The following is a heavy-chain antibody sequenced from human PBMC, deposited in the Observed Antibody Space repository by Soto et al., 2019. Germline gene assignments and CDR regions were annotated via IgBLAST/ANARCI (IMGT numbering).Heavy chain of an antibody. CDR1: GGSISSGGYS. Sequence: PSETLSLTWAVSGGSISSGGYSWSWIRQPPGKGLEWIGYIYHSGSTYYNPSLKSRVTISVDRSKNQFSLKLSSVTAADTAVYYCARGQVVAAQHWGQGTLVTVSS. J-gene: IGHJ4*02. CDR2: IYHSGST. CDR3: ARGQVVAAQH. V-gene: IGHV4-30-2*01. D-gene: IGHD2-15*01.